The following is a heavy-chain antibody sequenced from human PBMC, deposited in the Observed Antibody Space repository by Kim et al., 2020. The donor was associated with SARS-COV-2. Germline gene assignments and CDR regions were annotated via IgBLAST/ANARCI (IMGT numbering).Heavy chain of an antibody. Sequence: SETLSLTCTVSGDSISSSSYYWGWIRQPPGKGLEWIGSIYYSGSTYYNPSLKSRVTISVDTSKNHFSLKLSSVTAADTAVYYCARRGSRSYWYFDLWGRGTLVTVSS. CDR1: GDSISSSSYY. D-gene: IGHD6-13*01. CDR3: ARRGSRSYWYFDL. V-gene: IGHV4-39*02. J-gene: IGHJ2*01. CDR2: IYYSGST.